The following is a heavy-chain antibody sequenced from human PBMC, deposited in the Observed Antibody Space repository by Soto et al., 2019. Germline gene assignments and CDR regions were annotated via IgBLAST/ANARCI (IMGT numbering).Heavy chain of an antibody. CDR2: ISWNSGSI. V-gene: IGHV3-9*01. CDR3: AKDIESQLQYYYGMDV. Sequence: EVQLVESGGGLVQPGRSLRLSCAASGFTFDDYAMHWVRQAPGKGLEWVSGISWNSGSIGYADSVKGRFTISRDNAKNSLYLQMNSLRAEDTALYYCAKDIESQLQYYYGMDVWGQGTTVTVSS. CDR1: GFTFDDYA. D-gene: IGHD1-1*01. J-gene: IGHJ6*02.